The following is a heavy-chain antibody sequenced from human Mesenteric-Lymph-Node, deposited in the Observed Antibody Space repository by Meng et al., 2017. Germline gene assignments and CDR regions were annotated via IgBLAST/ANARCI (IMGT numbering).Heavy chain of an antibody. V-gene: IGHV1-69*13. CDR3: AGDYGDYNFDY. CDR2: IIPIFGTA. J-gene: IGHJ4*02. CDR1: GYTFTSYD. D-gene: IGHD4-17*01. Sequence: SVKVSCKASGYTFTSYDINWVRQAPGQGLEWMGGIIPIFGTANYAQKFQGRVTITADESTSTAYMELSSLRSEDTAVYYCAGDYGDYNFDYWGQGTQVTVSS.